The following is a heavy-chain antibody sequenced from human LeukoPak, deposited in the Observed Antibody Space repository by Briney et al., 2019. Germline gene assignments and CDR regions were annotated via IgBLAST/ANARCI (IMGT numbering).Heavy chain of an antibody. Sequence: GASVKVSCKASGYTFSSYYIHWVRQAPGQGLEWMGKINPNGGSANYAQKFQGRVTLTRDSSTSTVYMQLSSLRSEGTAVYYCARDGFAVIGVTWSDHWGQGTLVTVSS. CDR3: ARDGFAVIGVTWSDH. J-gene: IGHJ4*02. CDR2: INPNGGSA. CDR1: GYTFSSYY. D-gene: IGHD2-21*01. V-gene: IGHV1-46*01.